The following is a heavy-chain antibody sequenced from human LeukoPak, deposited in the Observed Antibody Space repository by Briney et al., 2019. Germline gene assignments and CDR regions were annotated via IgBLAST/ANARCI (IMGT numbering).Heavy chain of an antibody. CDR1: GYTFTSYG. V-gene: IGHV1-18*01. D-gene: IGHD3-10*01. Sequence: GASVKVSCKASGYTFTSYGISWVRQAPGQGLEWMGWISAYNGNTNYAQKLQGRVTMTTDTSTSTAYMELRSLRSDDTAVYYCAREGPYYGSGSYYNVNDYWGQGTLVTVSS. CDR2: ISAYNGNT. CDR3: AREGPYYGSGSYYNVNDY. J-gene: IGHJ4*02.